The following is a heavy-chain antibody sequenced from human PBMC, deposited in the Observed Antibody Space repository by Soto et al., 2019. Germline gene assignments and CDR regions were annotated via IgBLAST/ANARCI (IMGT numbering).Heavy chain of an antibody. CDR3: ARESVRPHLPPPPDY. CDR2: ISSTGAYT. CDR1: GFTFSSYA. Sequence: GGSLRLSCAASGFTFSSYAMHWVRQAPGKGLEYVSGISSTGAYTYYAASLKGRFTISRDNSQNTVDLQMGSLRVEDTAVYYCARESVRPHLPPPPDYWGQGTLVTVSS. D-gene: IGHD2-8*01. J-gene: IGHJ4*02. V-gene: IGHV3-64*02.